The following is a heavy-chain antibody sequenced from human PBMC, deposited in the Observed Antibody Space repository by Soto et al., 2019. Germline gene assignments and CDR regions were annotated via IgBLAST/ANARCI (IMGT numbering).Heavy chain of an antibody. CDR2: ISGSGGST. J-gene: IGHJ3*02. D-gene: IGHD4-17*01. CDR1: GFTFSSYA. Sequence: EVQLLESGGGLVQPGGSLRLSCAASGFTFSSYAMSWVRQAPGKGLEWISAISGSGGSTYYADSVKGRFTISRDNSKNTLYLQMNSLRAEDTAVYYCAKSRRLPSDAFDIWGQGTMVTVSS. CDR3: AKSRRLPSDAFDI. V-gene: IGHV3-23*01.